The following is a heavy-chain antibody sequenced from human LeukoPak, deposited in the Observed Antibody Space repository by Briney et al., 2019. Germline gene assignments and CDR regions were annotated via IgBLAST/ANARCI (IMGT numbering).Heavy chain of an antibody. CDR1: GYTFTGYY. Sequence: GASVKVSCKASGYTFTGYYMHRVRQAPGQGLEWMGWINPNSGGTNYAQKFQGRVTMTRDTSISTAYMELSRLRSDDTAVYYCARVPDPITMIVGDWGQGTLVTVSS. CDR3: ARVPDPITMIVGD. V-gene: IGHV1-2*02. D-gene: IGHD3-22*01. J-gene: IGHJ4*02. CDR2: INPNSGGT.